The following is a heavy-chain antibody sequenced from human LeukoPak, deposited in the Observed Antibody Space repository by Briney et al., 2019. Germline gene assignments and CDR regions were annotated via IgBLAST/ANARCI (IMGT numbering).Heavy chain of an antibody. Sequence: KTSETLSLTCAVYGGSFSGYYWSWIRQPPGKGLEWIGEINHSGSTNYNPSLKSRVTISVDTSKNQFSLKLSSVTAADTAVYYCARGLPGSHESGFWYYWGQGTLVTVSS. CDR3: ARGLPGSHESGFWYY. J-gene: IGHJ4*02. CDR1: GGSFSGYY. CDR2: INHSGST. V-gene: IGHV4-34*01. D-gene: IGHD3-22*01.